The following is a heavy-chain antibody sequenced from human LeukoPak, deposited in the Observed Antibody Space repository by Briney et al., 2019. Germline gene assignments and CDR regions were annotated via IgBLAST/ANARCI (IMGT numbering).Heavy chain of an antibody. Sequence: SETLSLTCTVSGGSISSSSYYWGWIRQPPGKGLEWIGSIYYSGSTYYNPSLKSRVTTSVDTSKNQFSLKLSSVTAADTAVYYCARHDAIFGVVIIPGAFDIWGQGTKVTVSS. V-gene: IGHV4-39*01. D-gene: IGHD3-3*01. J-gene: IGHJ3*02. CDR2: IYYSGST. CDR3: ARHDAIFGVVIIPGAFDI. CDR1: GGSISSSSYY.